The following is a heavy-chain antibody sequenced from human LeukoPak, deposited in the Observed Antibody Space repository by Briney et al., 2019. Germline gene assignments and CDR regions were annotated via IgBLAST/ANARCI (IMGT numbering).Heavy chain of an antibody. CDR1: GFTFSSYA. J-gene: IGHJ4*02. D-gene: IGHD2-15*01. CDR3: ARGGLGYCSGGSCYVD. Sequence: PGGSLRLSCAASGFTFSSYAISWVRQAPGQGLEWMGGIIPIFGTANYAQKFQGRVTITADESTSTAYMELSSLRSEDTAVYYCARGGLGYCSGGSCYVDWGQGTLVTVSS. V-gene: IGHV1-69*01. CDR2: IIPIFGTA.